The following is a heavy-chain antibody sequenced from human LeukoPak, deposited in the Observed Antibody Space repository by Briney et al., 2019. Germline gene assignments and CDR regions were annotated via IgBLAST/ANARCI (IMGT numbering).Heavy chain of an antibody. D-gene: IGHD3-10*01. J-gene: IGHJ4*02. CDR2: INPSGGST. CDR1: GYTFTSYY. CDR3: AREPSPMVRGYSPAY. Sequence: GASVKVSCKASGYTFTSYYMHWVRQAPGQGLEWMEIINPSGGSTTYAQKFQGRVTMTRDTSTSTAHMELRSLRSEDTAVYYCAREPSPMVRGYSPAYWGQGTLVTVSS. V-gene: IGHV1-46*01.